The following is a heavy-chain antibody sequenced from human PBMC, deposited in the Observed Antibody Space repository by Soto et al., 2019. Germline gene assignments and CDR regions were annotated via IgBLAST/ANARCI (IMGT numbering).Heavy chain of an antibody. J-gene: IGHJ3*02. CDR1: GFTFNKAW. CDR3: TTDGPSDADVFDI. Sequence: GGSLRLSCAASGFTFNKAWMNWVRQAPGKGLEWVGRIKSKTHGGTIDYAAPVKGRFTISRDDSENTVCLQMNSLKTEDTAVYYCTTDGPSDADVFDIWGQGTMVTVSS. V-gene: IGHV3-15*07. CDR2: IKSKTHGGTI.